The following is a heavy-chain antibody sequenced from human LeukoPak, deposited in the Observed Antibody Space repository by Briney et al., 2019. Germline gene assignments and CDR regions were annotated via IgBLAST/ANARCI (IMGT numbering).Heavy chain of an antibody. J-gene: IGHJ6*02. CDR3: TRDPYHGMDV. CDR2: IRYKAYGGTT. Sequence: GGSLRLSCTASGFTFGDYAMSWVRQAPGKGLEWVGSIRYKAYGGTTEYAASVKGRFTISRDDSKSIAYLQMNSLKTEDTAVYYCTRDPYHGMDVWVQGTTVTVSS. V-gene: IGHV3-49*04. CDR1: GFTFGDYA.